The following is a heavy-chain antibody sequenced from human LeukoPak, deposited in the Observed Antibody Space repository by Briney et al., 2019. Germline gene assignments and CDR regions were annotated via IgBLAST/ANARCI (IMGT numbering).Heavy chain of an antibody. V-gene: IGHV4-4*07. D-gene: IGHD3-3*01. CDR2: IYTNGST. Sequence: SETLSLTCTVSGGSISSYYWSWIRQPAGKGLEWIGRIYTNGSTNYNPSLKSRVTMSVDTSKNQFSLKLSSVTAADTAVYYCARDIFWSGSSNWFDPWGQGTLVTVSS. CDR3: ARDIFWSGSSNWFDP. J-gene: IGHJ5*02. CDR1: GGSISSYY.